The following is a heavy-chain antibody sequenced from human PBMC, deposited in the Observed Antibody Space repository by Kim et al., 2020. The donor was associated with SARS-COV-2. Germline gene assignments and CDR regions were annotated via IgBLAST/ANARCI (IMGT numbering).Heavy chain of an antibody. CDR1: EFTFSVYS. J-gene: IGHJ6*02. D-gene: IGHD6-25*01. V-gene: IGHV3-7*01. Sequence: GGSLRLSCIPSEFTFSVYSMTWVRQAPGKGLEWVASIEEDGTKTFYADSVTGRFIISRDNAKDSLYLEMTSLRHDDTAVYYCARQRPGGVDVWGHGTTVT. CDR2: IEEDGTKT. CDR3: ARQRPGGVDV.